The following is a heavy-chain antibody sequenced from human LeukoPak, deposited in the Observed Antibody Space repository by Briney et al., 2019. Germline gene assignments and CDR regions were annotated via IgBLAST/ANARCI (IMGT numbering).Heavy chain of an antibody. J-gene: IGHJ5*02. CDR3: ARDWALREEGGP. D-gene: IGHD3-3*01. CDR1: GGSISSSSYY. Sequence: PSETLSLTCTVSGGSISSSSYYWGWIRQPPGKGLEWIGSIYYSGSTYYNPSLKSRVTISVDTSKNQFSLKLSSVTAADTAVYYCARDWALREEGGPWGQGTLVTVSS. V-gene: IGHV4-39*07. CDR2: IYYSGST.